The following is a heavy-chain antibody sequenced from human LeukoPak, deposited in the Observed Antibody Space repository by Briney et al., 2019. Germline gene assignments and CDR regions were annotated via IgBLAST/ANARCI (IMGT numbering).Heavy chain of an antibody. J-gene: IGHJ6*02. Sequence: SETLSLTCTVSGGSISSGDYYWSWLRQPPGKGLEWIGYIYYSGSTYYNPSLKSRVTISVDTSKNQFSLKLSSVTAADTAVYYCARDSGGYYYGMDVWGQGTTVTVSS. V-gene: IGHV4-30-4*01. CDR2: IYYSGST. CDR1: GGSISSGDYY. D-gene: IGHD2-15*01. CDR3: ARDSGGYYYGMDV.